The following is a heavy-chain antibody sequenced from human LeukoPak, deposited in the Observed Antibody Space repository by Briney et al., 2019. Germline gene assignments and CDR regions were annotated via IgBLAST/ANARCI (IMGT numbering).Heavy chain of an antibody. Sequence: PGGSLRLSCASSRFTFSTYGMHGVRQAPGKGLEWVAVIWSDWRNHFYADSVKGRFTISRDNSKNTLDLQMNSLRADDTAVYYCVKELGPFTGFDYWGEGTLVTVSS. V-gene: IGHV3-33*06. CDR2: IWSDWRNH. J-gene: IGHJ4*02. CDR3: VKELGPFTGFDY. CDR1: RFTFSTYG. D-gene: IGHD3-16*01.